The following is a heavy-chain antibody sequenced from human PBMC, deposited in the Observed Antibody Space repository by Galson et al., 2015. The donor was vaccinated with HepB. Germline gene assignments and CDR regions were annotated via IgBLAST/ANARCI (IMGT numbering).Heavy chain of an antibody. CDR3: AKDLSFVAAAAATGAFDY. Sequence: LRLSCAASGFTFSSYAMSWVRQAPGKGLEWVSAISGSGGSTYYADSVKGRFTISRDNSKNTLYLQMNSLRAEDTAVYYCAKDLSFVAAAAATGAFDYWGQGTLVTVSS. J-gene: IGHJ4*02. CDR1: GFTFSSYA. CDR2: ISGSGGST. V-gene: IGHV3-23*01. D-gene: IGHD6-13*01.